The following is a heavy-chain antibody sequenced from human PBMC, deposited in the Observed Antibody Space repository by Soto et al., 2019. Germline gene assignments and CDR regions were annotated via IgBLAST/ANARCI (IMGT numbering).Heavy chain of an antibody. Sequence: SETLSLTCTVSGGSISSYYWSWIRQPPGKGLEWIGYIYYSGSTNYNPSLKSRVTISVDTSKNQFSLKLSSVTAADTAVYYCARVPYFDWLFFDYWGQGTLVTVSS. V-gene: IGHV4-59*01. CDR2: IYYSGST. D-gene: IGHD3-9*01. CDR3: ARVPYFDWLFFDY. J-gene: IGHJ4*02. CDR1: GGSISSYY.